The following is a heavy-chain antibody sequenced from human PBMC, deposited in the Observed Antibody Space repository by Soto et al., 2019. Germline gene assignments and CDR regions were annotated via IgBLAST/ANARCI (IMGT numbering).Heavy chain of an antibody. CDR3: AGARRITIVRGVIPQAFDI. CDR1: GGTFSSYA. V-gene: IGHV1-69*01. CDR2: IIPIFGTA. Sequence: QVQLVQSGAEVKKPGSSVKVSCKASGGTFSSYAISWVRQAPGQGLEWMGGIIPIFGTANYAQKFQGRVTITADESKSTAYMELGSLKSEDTAVYYFAGARRITIVRGVIPQAFDIWGQGTMVTVSS. J-gene: IGHJ3*02. D-gene: IGHD3-10*01.